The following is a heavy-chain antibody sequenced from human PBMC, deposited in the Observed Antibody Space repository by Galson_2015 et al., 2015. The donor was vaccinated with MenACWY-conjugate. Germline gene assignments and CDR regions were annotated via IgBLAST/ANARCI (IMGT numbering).Heavy chain of an antibody. CDR2: ISSSSSTI. D-gene: IGHD4-17*01. J-gene: IGHJ4*02. CDR3: ARPEMFYGDYEAY. V-gene: IGHV3-48*01. Sequence: SLRLSCAASGFTFSSYSMNWVRQAPGKGLEWVSYISSSSSTIYYADSVKGRFTISRDNAKNSLYLQMNSLRAEDTAVYYCARPEMFYGDYEAYWGQGTLVTVSS. CDR1: GFTFSSYS.